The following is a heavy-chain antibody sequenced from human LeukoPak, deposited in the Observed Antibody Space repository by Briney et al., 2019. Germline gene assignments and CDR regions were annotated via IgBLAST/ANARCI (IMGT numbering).Heavy chain of an antibody. D-gene: IGHD6-13*01. CDR3: ARSIPYGTTWYGRSDY. Sequence: PGGSLRLSCAASGFTFSIYWMSWVRQAPGKGLEWVANIKPDGTTKFYVDSVKGRFTISRDNALNSLYLQMNSLRAEDTAIYYCARSIPYGTTWYGRSDYWGQGTLVTVSS. J-gene: IGHJ4*02. V-gene: IGHV3-7*03. CDR2: IKPDGTTK. CDR1: GFTFSIYW.